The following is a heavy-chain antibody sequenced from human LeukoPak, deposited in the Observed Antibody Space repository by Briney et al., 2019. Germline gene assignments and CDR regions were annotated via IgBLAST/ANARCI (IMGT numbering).Heavy chain of an antibody. CDR2: INSDGSST. CDR1: GFTFSSYW. Sequence: PGGSLRLSCAASGFTFSSYWMHWVRQAPGKGLVWVSRINSDGSSTSYADSVKGRFTISRDNAKNTLYLQMNSLRAEDTAVYYCARPYVAYCGGDCYSGWFDHWGQGTLVTVSS. D-gene: IGHD2-21*02. V-gene: IGHV3-74*01. CDR3: ARPYVAYCGGDCYSGWFDH. J-gene: IGHJ5*02.